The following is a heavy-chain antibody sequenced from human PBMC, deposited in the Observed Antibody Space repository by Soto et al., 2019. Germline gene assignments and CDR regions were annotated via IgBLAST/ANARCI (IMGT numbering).Heavy chain of an antibody. V-gene: IGHV1-18*04. J-gene: IGHJ4*02. CDR3: ARETPNNNWEVRLDC. CDR1: GYTFTSYN. Sequence: DQLVQSGGEVKKPGASVKVSCKASGYTFTSYNVAWVRQAPRQGLEWMGWITGYDGKKDVPQRLEDRVTVTSDTPTSTVNMKLSSMSSDDTAVYYCARETPNNNWEVRLDCWGQRTLVNVS. D-gene: IGHD1-26*01. CDR2: ITGYDGKK.